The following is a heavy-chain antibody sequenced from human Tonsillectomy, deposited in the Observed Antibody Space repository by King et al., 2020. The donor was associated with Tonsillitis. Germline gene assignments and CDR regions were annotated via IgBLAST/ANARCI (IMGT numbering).Heavy chain of an antibody. CDR1: GFTFSIYG. CDR3: ARGTGSGTHLSAFDI. Sequence: VQLVESGGGLVQPGGSLRLSCEASGFTFSIYGMHWVRQAPGKGLEWVAIIWYDGSNKYSADSVKGRFTISRDNAKDTLYLQMDSLRAEDTAVYYCARGTGSGTHLSAFDIWGQGTVVTVSS. CDR2: IWYDGSNK. V-gene: IGHV3-33*08. J-gene: IGHJ3*02. D-gene: IGHD3-10*01.